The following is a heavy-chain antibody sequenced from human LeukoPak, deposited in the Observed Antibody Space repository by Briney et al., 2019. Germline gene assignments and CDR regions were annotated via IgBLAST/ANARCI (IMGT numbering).Heavy chain of an antibody. CDR2: IYYSGST. V-gene: IGHV4-59*01. D-gene: IGHD5-18*01. Sequence: SETLSLTCTVSGGSISSYYWSWIRQPPGKGLEWIGYIYYSGSTNYNPSLKSRVTISVDTSKNQFSLKLSSVTAADTAVYYYAGGGYSYGYLTGYYYYGMDVWGQGTTVTVSS. CDR1: GGSISSYY. J-gene: IGHJ6*02. CDR3: AGGGYSYGYLTGYYYYGMDV.